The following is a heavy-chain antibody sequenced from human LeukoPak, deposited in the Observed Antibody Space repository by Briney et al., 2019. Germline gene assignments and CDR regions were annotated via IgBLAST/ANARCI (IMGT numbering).Heavy chain of an antibody. CDR2: ITNIGRAM. J-gene: IGHJ4*02. CDR1: GFTFSEYY. CDR3: ARALADSRCYYLGFDY. D-gene: IGHD3-22*01. V-gene: IGHV3-11*04. Sequence: GGSLRLSCAASGFTFSEYYMVWIRQAPGKGLEWIAYITNIGRAMFYAASRKGRLTIFRDNAKKSLYLQRISLRPDDTALYYCARALADSRCYYLGFDYWGQGTLVTVSS.